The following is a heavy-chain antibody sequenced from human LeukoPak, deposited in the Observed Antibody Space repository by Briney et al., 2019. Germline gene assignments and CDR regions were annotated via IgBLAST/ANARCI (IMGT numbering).Heavy chain of an antibody. V-gene: IGHV4-59*08. D-gene: IGHD1-14*01. J-gene: IGHJ4*02. Sequence: SETLSLTCTVSGGSISSYYWSWIRQPPGKGLEWIGYIYYGGSTNYNPSLKSRVTISVDTSKNQFPLKLSSVTAADTAVYYCARHGPARTFDYWGQGTLVTVSS. CDR3: ARHGPARTFDY. CDR1: GGSISSYY. CDR2: IYYGGST.